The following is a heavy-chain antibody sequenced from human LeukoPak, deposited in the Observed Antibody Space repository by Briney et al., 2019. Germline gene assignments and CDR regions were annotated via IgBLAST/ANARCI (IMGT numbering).Heavy chain of an antibody. CDR1: GGTFSSYA. Sequence: ASVKVSCKASGGTFSSYAISWVRQAPGQGLEWMGWINVNSGNTNYAQKLQGRVTMTTDTSTNTAYMELRSLRSDDTAVYYCARHVRPIGSSWSQFNFDYWGQGTLVTVSS. CDR2: INVNSGNT. J-gene: IGHJ4*02. V-gene: IGHV1-18*01. CDR3: ARHVRPIGSSWSQFNFDY. D-gene: IGHD6-13*01.